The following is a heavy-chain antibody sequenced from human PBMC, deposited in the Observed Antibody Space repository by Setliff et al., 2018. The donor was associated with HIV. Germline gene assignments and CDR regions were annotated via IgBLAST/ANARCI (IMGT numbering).Heavy chain of an antibody. CDR2: SIAGGGHP. J-gene: IGHJ4*02. D-gene: IGHD6-13*01. CDR3: ARGVAAAGTDY. Sequence: PGGSLRLSCAASGFTFSNYAMMWVRQAPGKGLEWVSSIAGGGHPYYADTVEGRFTVSRDNSKNTMYLQMNSLRAEDTAVYYCARGVAAAGTDYWGQGTLVTVSS. V-gene: IGHV3-23*01. CDR1: GFTFSNYA.